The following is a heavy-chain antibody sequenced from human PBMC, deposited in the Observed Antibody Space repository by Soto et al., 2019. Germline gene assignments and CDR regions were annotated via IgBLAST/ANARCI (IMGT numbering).Heavy chain of an antibody. CDR2: ITSGGRNK. CDR1: GFTFSSSE. D-gene: IGHD6-19*01. Sequence: GGSLRLSCEASGFTFSSSEMNWVRQAPGKGLEWVSFITSGGRNKYYTDSVKGRFTISRDNAKNSLYLQMNSLRAEDTAVYYCALSKWPVAVAYWGQGTLVTV. J-gene: IGHJ4*02. CDR3: ALSKWPVAVAY. V-gene: IGHV3-48*03.